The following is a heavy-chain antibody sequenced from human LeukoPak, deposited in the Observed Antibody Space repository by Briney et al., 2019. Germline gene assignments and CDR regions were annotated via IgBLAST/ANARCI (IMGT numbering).Heavy chain of an antibody. CDR2: ISGSGGST. D-gene: IGHD3-22*01. Sequence: GGSLRLSCAASGFTFSSYAMSWVRQAPGKGLEWVSAISGSGGSTYYADSVKGRFTISRDNSKNTLYLQMNSLRAEDTAVYYCARGSDYYDSSGYYHDWGQGTLVTVSS. CDR3: ARGSDYYDSSGYYHD. CDR1: GFTFSSYA. J-gene: IGHJ4*02. V-gene: IGHV3-23*01.